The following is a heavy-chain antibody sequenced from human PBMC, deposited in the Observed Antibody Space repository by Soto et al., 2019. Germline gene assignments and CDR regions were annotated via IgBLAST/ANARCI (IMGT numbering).Heavy chain of an antibody. D-gene: IGHD6-6*01. CDR3: ARIPQYSSSSDYYYGMDV. CDR2: IDWDDDK. Sequence: SGPTLVNPTQTLTLTCTFSGFSLSTSGMCVSWIRQPPGKALEWLALIDWDDDKYYSTSLKTRLTISKDTSKNQVVLTMTNMDPVDTATYYCARIPQYSSSSDYYYGMDVWGQGTTVTVSS. CDR1: GFSLSTSGMC. J-gene: IGHJ6*02. V-gene: IGHV2-70*01.